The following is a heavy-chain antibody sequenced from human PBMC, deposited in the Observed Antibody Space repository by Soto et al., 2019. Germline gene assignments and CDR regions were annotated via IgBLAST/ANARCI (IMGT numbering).Heavy chain of an antibody. CDR1: GFTFSRYA. CDR3: AKGPRYYDFWSGYYVY. J-gene: IGHJ4*02. Sequence: PGGSLRLSCAASGFTFSRYAMSWVRQAPGKGLEWVSAISGSGGSTYYADSVKGRFTISRDNSKNTLYLQMNSLRAEDTAVYYSAKGPRYYDFWSGYYVYWGQGTLVTVSS. CDR2: ISGSGGST. V-gene: IGHV3-23*01. D-gene: IGHD3-3*01.